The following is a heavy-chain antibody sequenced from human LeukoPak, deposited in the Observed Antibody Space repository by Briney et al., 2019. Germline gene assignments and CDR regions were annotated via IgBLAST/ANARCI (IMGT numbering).Heavy chain of an antibody. V-gene: IGHV1-8*03. Sequence: ASVKVSCKASGYTFISHDINWVRQATGQGLEWMGWINPNSGNTGYAQKFQGRVTFTRNASISTAYMELSSLRSEDTAVYYCARAGRFDSGHAWFDPWGQGTLVTVSS. CDR2: INPNSGNT. J-gene: IGHJ5*02. D-gene: IGHD5-12*01. CDR1: GYTFISHD. CDR3: ARAGRFDSGHAWFDP.